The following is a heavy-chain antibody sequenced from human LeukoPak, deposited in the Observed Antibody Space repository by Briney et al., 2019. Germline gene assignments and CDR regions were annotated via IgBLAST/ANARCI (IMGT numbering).Heavy chain of an antibody. J-gene: IGHJ4*02. CDR1: SASMSSGGYR. CDR2: IYYSGST. CDR3: ASLDYGGNSAY. Sequence: SETLSLTCTVSSASMSSGGYRWNWIRQPPGKGLEWIGSIYYSGSTYYNPSLKSRVTISVDTSKNQFSLKLSSVTAADTAVYYCASLDYGGNSAYWGQGTLVTVSS. V-gene: IGHV4-39*01. D-gene: IGHD4-23*01.